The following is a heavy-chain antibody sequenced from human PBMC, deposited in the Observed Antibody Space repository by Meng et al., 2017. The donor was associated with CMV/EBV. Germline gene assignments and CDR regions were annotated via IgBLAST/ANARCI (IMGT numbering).Heavy chain of an antibody. J-gene: IGHJ4*02. CDR1: GFTFSSYE. Sequence: GESLKISCAASGFTFSSYEMNWVRQAPGKGLEWVSYISSSSSTIYYADSVKGRFTISRDNAKNSLYLQMNSLRAEDTAVYYCARVEGCSSTSCSYFDYWGQGTLVTVSS. CDR3: ARVEGCSSTSCSYFDY. CDR2: ISSSSSTI. D-gene: IGHD2-2*01. V-gene: IGHV3-48*03.